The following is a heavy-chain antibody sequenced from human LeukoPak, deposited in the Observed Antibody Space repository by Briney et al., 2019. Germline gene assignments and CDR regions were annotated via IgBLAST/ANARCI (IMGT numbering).Heavy chain of an antibody. CDR1: GFTFSSYA. D-gene: IGHD6-13*01. V-gene: IGHV3-23*01. J-gene: IGHJ4*02. Sequence: GGSLRLSCADSGFTFSSYAMNWVRQAPGKGLEWVSTISGSGGTTYYADSVKGRFTISRDNSKNTLYLQINSLRAEDTALYYCAKGKPAAGTFDYWGQGTLVTVSS. CDR2: ISGSGGTT. CDR3: AKGKPAAGTFDY.